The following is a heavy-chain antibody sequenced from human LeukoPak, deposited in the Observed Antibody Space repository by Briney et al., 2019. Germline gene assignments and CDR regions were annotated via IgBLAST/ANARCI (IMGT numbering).Heavy chain of an antibody. J-gene: IGHJ4*02. Sequence: GGSLRLSCAASGFTFSSYAMSWVRQAPGKGLEWVSAISGSGGSTYYADSVKGRFTISRDNSKNTLYLQMNSLRAEDTAVYYCAKVGIEYCSSTSCYYDYWGQGTLVTVSS. D-gene: IGHD2-2*01. CDR3: AKVGIEYCSSTSCYYDY. CDR2: ISGSGGST. CDR1: GFTFSSYA. V-gene: IGHV3-23*01.